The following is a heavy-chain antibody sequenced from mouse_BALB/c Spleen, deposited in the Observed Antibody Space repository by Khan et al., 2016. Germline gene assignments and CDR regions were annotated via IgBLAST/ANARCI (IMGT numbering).Heavy chain of an antibody. D-gene: IGHD1-1*01. CDR2: INPDSRTI. Sequence: EVQLQASGGGLVQPGGSLKLSCAASGFDFRRYWMSWVRQAPGKGLEWIGEINPDSRTINYSPSLKDKFTISRDNAKSTLYLQMSKVRSEDTALYYCARAGYYGYLAYWGQGTLVSVSA. V-gene: IGHV4-1*02. CDR3: ARAGYYGYLAY. CDR1: GFDFRRYW. J-gene: IGHJ3*01.